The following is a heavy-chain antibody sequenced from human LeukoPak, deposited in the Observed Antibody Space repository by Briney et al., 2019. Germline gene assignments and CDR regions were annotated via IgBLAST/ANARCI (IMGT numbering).Heavy chain of an antibody. V-gene: IGHV3-30*01. J-gene: IGHJ6*03. Sequence: GGSLRLSCAAYGFTFSSHAMHWVRQAPGKGLEWVSIISYDGSNKYHADSVKGRFTISRDNSKNTLYLQINSLSTEDTAVYYCARGGSGSYYYYFYYMDVWGKGTTVTVSS. D-gene: IGHD3-10*01. CDR2: ISYDGSNK. CDR3: ARGGSGSYYYYFYYMDV. CDR1: GFTFSSHA.